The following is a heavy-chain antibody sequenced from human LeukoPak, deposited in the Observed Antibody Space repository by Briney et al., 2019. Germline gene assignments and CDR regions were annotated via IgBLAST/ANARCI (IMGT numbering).Heavy chain of an antibody. Sequence: PGGSLRLSCAASGFNYSSYTMNWVRQAPGMGLEWLSYISTSRDITYYADSVKGRFTISRDNAKYSLYLQMNSLRAEDTAVYYCARDFYDILTGPAGYWGQGTLVTVSS. D-gene: IGHD3-9*01. V-gene: IGHV3-48*01. J-gene: IGHJ4*02. CDR1: GFNYSSYT. CDR3: ARDFYDILTGPAGY. CDR2: ISTSRDIT.